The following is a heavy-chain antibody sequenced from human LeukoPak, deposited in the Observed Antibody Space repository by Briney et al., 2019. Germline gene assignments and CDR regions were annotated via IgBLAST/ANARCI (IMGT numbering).Heavy chain of an antibody. V-gene: IGHV3-48*03. J-gene: IGHJ5*02. Sequence: GGSLRLPCAVFGFTFRSTESNWVPQAPGKGLEWVSYISSSGNTKYYADSVKGRFTITRDNAKNSLYLQMNSLRDEDTAVYFCARGSYRQSPGSCFHRWRQGTLVSVSS. D-gene: IGHD2-15*01. CDR2: ISSSGNTK. CDR3: ARGSYRQSPGSCFHR. CDR1: GFTFRSTE.